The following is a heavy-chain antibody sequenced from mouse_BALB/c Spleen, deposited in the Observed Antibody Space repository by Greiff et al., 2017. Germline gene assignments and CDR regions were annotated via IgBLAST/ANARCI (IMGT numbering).Heavy chain of an antibody. D-gene: IGHD2-3*01. CDR1: GYAFSSYW. J-gene: IGHJ3*01. CDR2: IYPGDGDT. V-gene: IGHV1-80*01. Sequence: LQQSGAELVRPGSSVKISCKASGYAFSSYWMNWVKQRPGQGLEWIGQIYPGDGDTNYNGKFKGKATLTADKSSSTAYMQLSSLTSEDSAVYFCARDGYFAYWGQGTLVTVSA. CDR3: ARDGYFAY.